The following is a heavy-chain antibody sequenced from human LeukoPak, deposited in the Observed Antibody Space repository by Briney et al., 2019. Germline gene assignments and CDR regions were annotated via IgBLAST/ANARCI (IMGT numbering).Heavy chain of an antibody. CDR3: ARGEAYYDFWSGYYRANWFDP. CDR2: MNPNSGNT. CDR1: GYTFTTYD. J-gene: IGHJ5*02. Sequence: ASVKVSCTASGYTFTTYDINWVRQAPGQGLEWMGWMNPNSGNTGYAQKFQGRVTMTRNTSISTAYMELSSLRSEDTAVYYCARGEAYYDFWSGYYRANWFDPWGQGTLVTVSS. V-gene: IGHV1-8*01. D-gene: IGHD3-3*01.